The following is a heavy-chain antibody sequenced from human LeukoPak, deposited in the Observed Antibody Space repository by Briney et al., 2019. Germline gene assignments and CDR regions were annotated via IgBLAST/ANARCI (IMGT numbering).Heavy chain of an antibody. D-gene: IGHD3-22*01. CDR3: AREEPYYYDSRGLDY. J-gene: IGHJ4*02. Sequence: GRSLRLSCAASGFTFSSYAMHWVRQAPGKGLEWVAVISHDGSNKYYADSVKGRFTISRDNSKNTLYLQMNSLRAEDTAVYYCAREEPYYYDSRGLDYWGQGTLVTVSS. V-gene: IGHV3-30-3*01. CDR1: GFTFSSYA. CDR2: ISHDGSNK.